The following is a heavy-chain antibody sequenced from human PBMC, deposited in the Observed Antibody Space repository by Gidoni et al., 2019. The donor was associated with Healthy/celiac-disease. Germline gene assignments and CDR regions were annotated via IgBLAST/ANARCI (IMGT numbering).Heavy chain of an antibody. Sequence: QVQLQQGGAGLLKPSETLSLTCAVYGGSFSGYYWSWIRQPPGKGLEWIGEINHSGSTNYNPSLKSRVTISVDTSKTQFSLKLSSVTAADTAVYYCARGRMAPYWGQGTLVTVSS. CDR3: ARGRMAPY. CDR1: GGSFSGYY. CDR2: INHSGST. V-gene: IGHV4-34*01. J-gene: IGHJ4*02.